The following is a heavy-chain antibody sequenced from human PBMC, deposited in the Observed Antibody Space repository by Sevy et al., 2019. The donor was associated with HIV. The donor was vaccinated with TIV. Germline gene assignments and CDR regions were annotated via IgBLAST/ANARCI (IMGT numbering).Heavy chain of an antibody. D-gene: IGHD2-2*03. J-gene: IGHJ4*02. CDR1: GFTFSSYG. Sequence: GGSLRLSCAASGFTFSSYGMHWVRQAPGKGLEWVAVISYDGCNKYYADSVKGRFTISRDNSKNTLYLQMNSLRAEDTAVYYCAKNELDIVVVPAALDYWGQGTLVTVSS. CDR3: AKNELDIVVVPAALDY. V-gene: IGHV3-30*18. CDR2: ISYDGCNK.